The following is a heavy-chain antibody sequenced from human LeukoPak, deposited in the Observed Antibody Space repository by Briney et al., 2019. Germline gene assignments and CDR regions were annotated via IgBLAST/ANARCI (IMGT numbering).Heavy chain of an antibody. V-gene: IGHV3-33*01. CDR2: IWYDGSNK. D-gene: IGHD6-19*01. J-gene: IGHJ4*02. Sequence: PGGSLRLSCAASGFTFSSHGMHWVRQAPAKGLERVAVIWYDGSNKYYADSVKGRFTISRDNSKNTLYLQMNSLRAEDTAVYYCARDGTGSNSGWYIHWGQGALVTVSS. CDR3: ARDGTGSNSGWYIH. CDR1: GFTFSSHG.